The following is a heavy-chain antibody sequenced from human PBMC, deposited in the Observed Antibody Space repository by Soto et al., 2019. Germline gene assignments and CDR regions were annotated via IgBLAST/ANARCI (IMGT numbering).Heavy chain of an antibody. Sequence: ASVKVSCKASGYTFSNYYMHWVRQAPGQGLEWMGIINPSGGSTSYGQKFQDRVTMTRDTSTSTVYMELSTLRSEDTAVYYCARDRDGYNGAFDYWGQGTLVTVSS. CDR3: ARDRDGYNGAFDY. J-gene: IGHJ4*02. CDR2: INPSGGST. D-gene: IGHD5-12*01. V-gene: IGHV1-46*03. CDR1: GYTFSNYY.